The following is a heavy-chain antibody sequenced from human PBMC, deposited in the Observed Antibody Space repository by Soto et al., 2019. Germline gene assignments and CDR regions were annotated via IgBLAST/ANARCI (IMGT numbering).Heavy chain of an antibody. V-gene: IGHV3-73*01. CDR3: TRHDGSSGWFDAFDI. CDR1: GFTFSGSA. CDR2: IRSKANSYAT. D-gene: IGHD6-19*01. J-gene: IGHJ3*02. Sequence: GGSLRLSCAASGFTFSGSAMHWVRQASGKGLEWVGRIRSKANSYATAYAASVKGRFTISRDDSKNTAYLQMNSLKTEDTAVYYCTRHDGSSGWFDAFDIWGQGTMVTVSS.